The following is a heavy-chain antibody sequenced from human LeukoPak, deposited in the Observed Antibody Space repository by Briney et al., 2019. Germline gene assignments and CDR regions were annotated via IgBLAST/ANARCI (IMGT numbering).Heavy chain of an antibody. D-gene: IGHD5-24*01. CDR3: ARDRSVEMATTLDY. J-gene: IGHJ4*02. CDR2: IWYDGSNK. Sequence: QPGGSLRLSCAASEFTFSSYGMHWVRQAPGKGLEWVAVIWYDGSNKYYADSVKGRFTISRDNSKNTLYLQMNSLRAEDTAVYYCARDRSVEMATTLDYWGQGTLVTVSS. CDR1: EFTFSSYG. V-gene: IGHV3-33*08.